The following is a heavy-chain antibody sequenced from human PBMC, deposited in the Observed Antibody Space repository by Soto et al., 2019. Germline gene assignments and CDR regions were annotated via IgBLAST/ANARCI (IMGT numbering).Heavy chain of an antibody. CDR1: GGSISGGRYY. V-gene: IGHV4-31*03. CDR2: IYDNGIT. CDR3: TRDRGFGMDV. Sequence: QVPLQESGPGLVKPSQTLSLTCNVSGGSISGGRYYWNWIRQHPGQGLEWIGNIYDNGITYYNPSLKSRVIISEDTPKNQFPLRLSSVTAADTAVYYCTRDRGFGMDVWGQGTTVTVSS. J-gene: IGHJ6*02.